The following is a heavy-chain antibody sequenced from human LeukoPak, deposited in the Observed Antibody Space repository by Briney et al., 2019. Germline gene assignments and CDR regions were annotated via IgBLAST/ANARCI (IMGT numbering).Heavy chain of an antibody. J-gene: IGHJ5*02. CDR2: IYTSGST. Sequence: PSETLSLTCTVSGGSISSYYWSWIRQPPGKGLEWIGYIYTSGSTNYNPSLKSRVTISVDTSKNQFSLKLSSVTAADTAVYYCARQGSPTGPGGWFDPWGQGTLVTVSS. D-gene: IGHD1-14*01. V-gene: IGHV4-4*09. CDR3: ARQGSPTGPGGWFDP. CDR1: GGSISSYY.